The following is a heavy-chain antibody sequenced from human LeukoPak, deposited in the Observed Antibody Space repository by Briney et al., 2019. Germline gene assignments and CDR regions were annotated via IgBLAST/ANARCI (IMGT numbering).Heavy chain of an antibody. CDR2: ISSNGGST. CDR3: ARDDVDTAMASIYYYYYYMDV. CDR1: GFTFSSYA. D-gene: IGHD5-18*01. V-gene: IGHV3-64*01. Sequence: GGSLRLSCAASGFTFSSYAMHWVRQAPGKGLEYVSAISSNGGSTYYANSVKGRFTISRDNSKNTLYLQMGSLRAEDMAVYYCARDDVDTAMASIYYYYYYMDVWGKGTTVTISS. J-gene: IGHJ6*03.